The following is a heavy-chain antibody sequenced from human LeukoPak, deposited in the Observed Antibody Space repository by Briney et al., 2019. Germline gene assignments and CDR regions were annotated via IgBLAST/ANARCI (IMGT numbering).Heavy chain of an antibody. D-gene: IGHD3-10*01. J-gene: IGHJ6*02. CDR1: GFTFEDYA. CDR3: AKDRMVRGVTSRYYYYYGMDV. Sequence: GGSLRLSCAASGFTFEDYAMHWVRHAPGKGLEWVSGISWNSGIIGYADSVKGRFTISRDNAKNSLYVQMNSLRAEDTALYYCAKDRMVRGVTSRYYYYYGMDVWGQGTTVTVSS. V-gene: IGHV3-9*01. CDR2: ISWNSGII.